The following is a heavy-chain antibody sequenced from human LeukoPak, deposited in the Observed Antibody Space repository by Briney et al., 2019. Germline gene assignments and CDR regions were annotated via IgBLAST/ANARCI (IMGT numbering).Heavy chain of an antibody. D-gene: IGHD6-13*01. CDR2: INPNSGGT. V-gene: IGHV1-2*02. J-gene: IGHJ4*02. Sequence: ASVKVSCKASGYTFTGYYMHWVRQAPGQGLEWMGWINPNSGGTNYAQKFQGRVTMTRDTSISTAYMELSRLRSDDTAVYYCARVQMRQQQPGALLGYWGQGTLVTVSS. CDR3: ARVQMRQQQPGALLGY. CDR1: GYTFTGYY.